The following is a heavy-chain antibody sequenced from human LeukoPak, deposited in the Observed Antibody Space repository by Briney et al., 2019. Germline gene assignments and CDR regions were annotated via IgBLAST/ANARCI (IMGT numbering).Heavy chain of an antibody. J-gene: IGHJ4*02. CDR2: INPSGGST. V-gene: IGHV1-46*01. CDR3: ARDDYGDCDY. CDR1: GYTFTIYY. D-gene: IGHD4-17*01. Sequence: GASVKVSCKASGYTFTIYYIHWVRQAPGQGLEWMGIINPSGGSTSYAQKFQGRVTMTRDTSTSTAYMELRSLRSDDTAVYYCARDDYGDCDYWGQGTLVTVSS.